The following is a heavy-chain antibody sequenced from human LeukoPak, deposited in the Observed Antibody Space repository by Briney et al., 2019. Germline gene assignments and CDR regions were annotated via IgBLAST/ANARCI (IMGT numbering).Heavy chain of an antibody. CDR3: AKDMKDFRSDMMGLQH. V-gene: IGHV3-9*01. Sequence: GGSLRLSCAASGFTFDDYAMHWVRQAPGKGLEWVSGISWNSGSIGYADSVKGRFTISRDNAKNSLYLQMNSLRAEDTALYYCAKDMKDFRSDMMGLQHWGQGTLVTVSS. CDR2: ISWNSGSI. CDR1: GFTFDDYA. J-gene: IGHJ1*01. D-gene: IGHD3-3*01.